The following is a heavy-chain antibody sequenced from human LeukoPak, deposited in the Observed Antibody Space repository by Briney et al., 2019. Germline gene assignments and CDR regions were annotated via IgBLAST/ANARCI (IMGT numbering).Heavy chain of an antibody. CDR1: GGSFSGYY. J-gene: IGHJ4*02. D-gene: IGHD3-22*01. CDR3: ARPRSVYYYDSSGYFDY. CDR2: INHSGST. V-gene: IGHV4-34*01. Sequence: PSETLSLTCAVYGGSFSGYYWSWIRQPPGKGLEWIGEINHSGSTNYNPSLKSRVTISVGTSKNQFSLKLSSVTAADTAVYYCARPRSVYYYDSSGYFDYWGQGTLVTVSS.